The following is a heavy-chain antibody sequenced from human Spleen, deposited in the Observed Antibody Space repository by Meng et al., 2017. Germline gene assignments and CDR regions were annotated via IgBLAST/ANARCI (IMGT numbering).Heavy chain of an antibody. CDR1: CFSLDNYW. J-gene: IGHJ4*02. D-gene: IGHD6-19*01. CDR2: NSGSGGST. Sequence: GEALITSWAASCFSLDNYWMSWVRQAPGKGLEGVSANSGSGGSTYYADSVKGRFTIPRDNSKNTANMQMNSLRAEETAVYYCAKDGDSSGWYYYLDYWGQGTLVTVSS. CDR3: AKDGDSSGWYYYLDY. V-gene: IGHV3-23*01.